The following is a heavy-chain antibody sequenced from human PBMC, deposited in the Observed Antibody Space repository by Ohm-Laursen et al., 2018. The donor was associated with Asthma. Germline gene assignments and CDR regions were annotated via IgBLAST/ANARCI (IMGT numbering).Heavy chain of an antibody. CDR1: GFTFSSYA. Sequence: SLRLSCTASGFTFSSYAMSWVRQAPGKGLEWVSAISGSGGSTYYADSVKGRFTISRDNSKNTLYLQMNSLRAEDTAVYYCAKGRDYYDSSGYYYKPPDYWGQGTLVTVSS. CDR2: ISGSGGST. J-gene: IGHJ4*02. D-gene: IGHD3-22*01. V-gene: IGHV3-23*01. CDR3: AKGRDYYDSSGYYYKPPDY.